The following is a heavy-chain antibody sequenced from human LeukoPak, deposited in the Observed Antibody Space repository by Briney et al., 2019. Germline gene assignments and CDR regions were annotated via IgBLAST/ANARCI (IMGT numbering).Heavy chain of an antibody. CDR1: GFTLSGYW. Sequence: GGSLRLSCAASGFTLSGYWMSWLRQAPGKGLEWVANINQDGGEKYYVDSVKGRFTISRDNAKNSLYLQMNSLRAEDTAVYYCARDRGFGQADVWGKGTTVTVSS. D-gene: IGHD3-10*01. V-gene: IGHV3-7*01. CDR2: INQDGGEK. CDR3: ARDRGFGQADV. J-gene: IGHJ6*04.